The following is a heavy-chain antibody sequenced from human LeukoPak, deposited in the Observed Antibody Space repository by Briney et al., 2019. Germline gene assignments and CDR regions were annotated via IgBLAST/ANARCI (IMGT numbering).Heavy chain of an antibody. J-gene: IGHJ5*02. CDR1: GFTFRNYV. CDR3: ARSPRPLSGDNWFDP. V-gene: IGHV3-30-3*01. CDR2: TSSDLNVK. D-gene: IGHD3-10*01. Sequence: GGSLRLSCAASGFTFRNYVIHWVRQAPGKGLEWVAVTSSDLNVKLYADSVKGRFTISRDNSRSTLYLQMNSLRDEDTAVYYCARSPRPLSGDNWFDPWGQGTLVTVSS.